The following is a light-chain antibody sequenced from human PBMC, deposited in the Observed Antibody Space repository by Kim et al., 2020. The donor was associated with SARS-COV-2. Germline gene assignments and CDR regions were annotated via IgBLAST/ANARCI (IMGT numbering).Light chain of an antibody. CDR3: QTWGTGIQV. J-gene: IGLJ3*02. CDR2: LKDDGSH. CDR1: SGHSTYA. V-gene: IGLV4-69*01. Sequence: QLVLTQSPSASASLGASVKPTCTLSSGHSTYAIAWHQQQPERGPRFLMKLKDDGSHRKGDGVPDRFSGSSSGAERYLTISSLQSEDEADYYCQTWGTGIQVFGGGTRLTVL.